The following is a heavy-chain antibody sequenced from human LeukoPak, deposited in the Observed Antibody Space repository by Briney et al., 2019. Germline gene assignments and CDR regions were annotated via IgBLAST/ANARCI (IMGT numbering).Heavy chain of an antibody. CDR2: FDPEDGET. Sequence: ASVKVSCKVSGYTLTELSMHWVRQAPGKGLEWMGGFDPEDGETNYAQKFQGRVTITADESTSTAYMELSSLRSEDTAVYYCAREPCTNGVCYADYWGQGTLVTVSS. CDR1: GYTLTELS. D-gene: IGHD2-8*01. J-gene: IGHJ4*02. V-gene: IGHV1-24*01. CDR3: AREPCTNGVCYADY.